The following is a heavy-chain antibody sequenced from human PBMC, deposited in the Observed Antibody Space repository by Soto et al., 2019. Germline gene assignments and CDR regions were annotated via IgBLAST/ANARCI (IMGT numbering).Heavy chain of an antibody. D-gene: IGHD6-13*01. J-gene: IGHJ4*02. V-gene: IGHV3-33*01. Sequence: QVQLVESGGGVVQPGRSLRLSCAASGFTFSSYGMHWVRQAPGKGLEWVAVIWYDGSNKYYADSVKGRFTISRDNSKNTLYLQMNSLRAEDTAVYYCARVGGEQQPDYWGQGTLVTVSS. CDR2: IWYDGSNK. CDR3: ARVGGEQQPDY. CDR1: GFTFSSYG.